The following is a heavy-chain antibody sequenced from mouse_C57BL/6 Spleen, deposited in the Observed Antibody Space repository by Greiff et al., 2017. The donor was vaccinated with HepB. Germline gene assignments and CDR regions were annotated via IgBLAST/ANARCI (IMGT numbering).Heavy chain of an antibody. D-gene: IGHD2-1*01. CDR2: ISYDGSN. CDR1: GYSITSGYY. Sequence: EVQLQQSGPGLVKPSQSLSLTCSVTGYSITSGYYWNWIRQFPGSNLEWMGYISYDGSNNSNPSLKNRISITRDTSKNQFFLKLNSVTTEDTATYYWEREGYGNYGYFDVWGTGTTVTVSS. J-gene: IGHJ1*03. V-gene: IGHV3-6*01. CDR3: EREGYGNYGYFDV.